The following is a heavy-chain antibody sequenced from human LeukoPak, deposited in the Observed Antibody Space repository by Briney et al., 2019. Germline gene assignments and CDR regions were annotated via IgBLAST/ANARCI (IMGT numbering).Heavy chain of an antibody. CDR3: TRVQTGRSGLMDV. Sequence: GGSLRLSCAASGFTFSTYAMSWVRQAPGKGLEWVSSISGSGGRTDYADSVKGRFTISGDNSKNTLYLQMNSLRAEDAAVYYCTRVQTGRSGLMDVWGRGTTVTVS. CDR1: GFTFSTYA. D-gene: IGHD2-8*02. J-gene: IGHJ6*02. CDR2: ISGSGGRT. V-gene: IGHV3-23*01.